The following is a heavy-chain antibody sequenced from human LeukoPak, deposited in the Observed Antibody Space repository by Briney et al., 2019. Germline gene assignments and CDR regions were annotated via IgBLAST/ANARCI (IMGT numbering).Heavy chain of an antibody. CDR1: GFTFSDYY. CDR2: ISFDGSNK. D-gene: IGHD2-2*01. CDR3: AKDPRELGYRSSTNCYAFDY. V-gene: IGHV3-30*18. J-gene: IGHJ4*02. Sequence: PGGSLRLSCAASGFTFSDYYMSWIRQAPGKGLEWVSLISFDGSNKDYADSVKGRFTISRDSSKNTLYLQMNSLRAEDTAVYYCAKDPRELGYRSSTNCYAFDYWGQGTLVSVSS.